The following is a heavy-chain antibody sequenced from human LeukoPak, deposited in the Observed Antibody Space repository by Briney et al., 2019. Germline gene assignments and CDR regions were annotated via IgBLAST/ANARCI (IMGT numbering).Heavy chain of an antibody. D-gene: IGHD5-18*01. CDR3: ARGAGDRAMVTPFDY. Sequence: RASVKVSCKASGGTFSSYAISWVRQAPGQGLEWMGGIIPIFGTANYAQKFQGRVTITTDESTSTAYMELSSLRSEDTAVYYCARGAGDRAMVTPFDYWGQGTLVTVSS. J-gene: IGHJ4*02. CDR1: GGTFSSYA. CDR2: IIPIFGTA. V-gene: IGHV1-69*05.